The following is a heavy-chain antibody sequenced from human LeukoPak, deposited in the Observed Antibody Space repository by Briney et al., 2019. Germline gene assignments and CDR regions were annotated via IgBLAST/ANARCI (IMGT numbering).Heavy chain of an antibody. CDR3: ARRGVGATGYSR. Sequence: KPSQTLSLTCTVSGGSISSGSYYWSWIRQPAGKGLEWIGRIYTSGSTNYNPSLKSRVTISVDTSKNQFSLKLSSVTAADTAVYYCARRGVGATGYSRWGQGTLVTVSS. CDR1: GGSISSGSYY. J-gene: IGHJ4*02. CDR2: IYTSGST. V-gene: IGHV4-61*02. D-gene: IGHD1-26*01.